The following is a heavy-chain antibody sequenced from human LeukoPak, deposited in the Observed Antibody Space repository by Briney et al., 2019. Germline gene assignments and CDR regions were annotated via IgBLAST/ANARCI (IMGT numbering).Heavy chain of an antibody. J-gene: IGHJ4*02. D-gene: IGHD3-22*01. CDR1: GFTFSSYA. V-gene: IGHV3-23*01. Sequence: HSGGSLRLSCAASGFTFSSYAMSWVRQAPGKGLEWVSAISGSGGSTYYADSVKGRFTISRDNSKNTLYLQMNSLRAGDTAVYYCAKEQGAGQYYYDSLGDYWGQGTLGNVSP. CDR2: ISGSGGST. CDR3: AKEQGAGQYYYDSLGDY.